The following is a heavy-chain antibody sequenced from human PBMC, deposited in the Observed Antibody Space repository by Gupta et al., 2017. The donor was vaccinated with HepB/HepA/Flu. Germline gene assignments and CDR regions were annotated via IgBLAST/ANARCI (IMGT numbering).Heavy chain of an antibody. V-gene: IGHV4-59*01. CDR3: ARETGYPGGYNWFDP. CDR2: IYVTGRT. D-gene: IGHD1-14*01. J-gene: IGHJ5*02. Sequence: QVQLQESGPGLVKPSETLSLTCSVSGDSISTYYWIWIRQPPGKGLECIGYIYVTGRTNYQPSIEDRFTIAGDTSKNQFSLKRNPGTAADTAGYYGARETGYPGGYNWFDPWGQGTLGTVSS. CDR1: GDSISTYY.